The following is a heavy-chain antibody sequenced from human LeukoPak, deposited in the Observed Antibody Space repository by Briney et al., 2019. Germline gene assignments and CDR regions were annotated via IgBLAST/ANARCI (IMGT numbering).Heavy chain of an antibody. V-gene: IGHV4-39*07. Sequence: SETLSLTCSVSGDSISSSSYYWGWIRRPPGRGLEWFGFLYDTGSTYYNQSVRRRVSMSRDLSKNQFSLKVASMTAADTAMYYCARGAVVSPLDSWGQGTLVTVSS. CDR3: ARGAVVSPLDS. J-gene: IGHJ5*01. D-gene: IGHD4-23*01. CDR1: GDSISSSSYY. CDR2: LYDTGST.